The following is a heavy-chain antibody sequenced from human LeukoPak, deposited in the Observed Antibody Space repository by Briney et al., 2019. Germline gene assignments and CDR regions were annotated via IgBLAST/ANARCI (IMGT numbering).Heavy chain of an antibody. V-gene: IGHV3-74*01. Sequence: GGALRLSCAASGFTFSNYWMHWVRQAPGGGLVWVAHINSDGRSTSYADSAKGRFTISRDNAKNTLYVQMNRLRSEDTAVYYCARDMYSSGWSYYSDHWGQGTLVTVSS. D-gene: IGHD6-19*01. CDR1: GFTFSNYW. J-gene: IGHJ4*02. CDR2: INSDGRST. CDR3: ARDMYSSGWSYYSDH.